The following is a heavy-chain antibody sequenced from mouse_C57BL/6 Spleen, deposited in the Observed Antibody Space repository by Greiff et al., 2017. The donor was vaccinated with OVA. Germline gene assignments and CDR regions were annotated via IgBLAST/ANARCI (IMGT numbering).Heavy chain of an antibody. CDR3: TRSITTVVEGFAY. V-gene: IGHV1-5*01. Sequence: VQLQQSGTVLARPGASVKMSCKTSGYTFTSYWMHWVKQRPGQGLEWIGAIYPGNSDTSYNQKFKGKAKLTAVTSASTAYMELSSLTNEDSAVYYCTRSITTVVEGFAYWGQGTLVTVSA. CDR1: GYTFTSYW. D-gene: IGHD1-1*01. J-gene: IGHJ3*01. CDR2: IYPGNSDT.